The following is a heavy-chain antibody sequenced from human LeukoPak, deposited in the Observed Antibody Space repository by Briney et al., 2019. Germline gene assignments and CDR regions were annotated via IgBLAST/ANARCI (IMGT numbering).Heavy chain of an antibody. V-gene: IGHV3-66*02. J-gene: IGHJ6*03. D-gene: IGHD5-18*01. CDR1: GFTVSSNY. CDR3: ARACGDGSYVYDYYYMDV. Sequence: GGSLRLSCAASGFTVSSNYMSWVRQAPGKGLEWVSVIYSGGSTYYADSAKGRFTISRDNSKNTLYLQMNSLRGEDTAVYYCARACGDGSYVYDYYYMDVWGKGTTVTVSS. CDR2: IYSGGST.